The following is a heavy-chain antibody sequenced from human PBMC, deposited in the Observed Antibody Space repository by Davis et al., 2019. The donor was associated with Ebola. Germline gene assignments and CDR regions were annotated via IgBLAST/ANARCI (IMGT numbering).Heavy chain of an antibody. V-gene: IGHV1-69*04. CDR2: IIPILGIA. CDR3: AATIVGVDY. Sequence: SVKVSCKASGGTFSSYAISWVRQAPGQGLEWMGRIIPILGIANYAQKFQGRVTITADKSTSTAYMELRSLRSDDTAVYYCAATIVGVDYWGQGTLVTVSS. J-gene: IGHJ4*02. CDR1: GGTFSSYA. D-gene: IGHD1-26*01.